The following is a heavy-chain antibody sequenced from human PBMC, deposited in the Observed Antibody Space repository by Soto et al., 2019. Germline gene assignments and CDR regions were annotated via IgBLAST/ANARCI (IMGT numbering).Heavy chain of an antibody. CDR2: ISTYSGNT. CDR1: GYTFTSFG. D-gene: IGHD3-22*01. CDR3: ARSHYYYDSSGYYKLNWFDP. J-gene: IGHJ5*02. Sequence: ASVKVSCKASGYTFTSFGISWVRQAPGQGLEWMGWISTYSGNTSYAQKLQGRVTMTTDTSTSTAYMELRSLRSDDTAVYYCARSHYYYDSSGYYKLNWFDPWGQGTLVTVSS. V-gene: IGHV1-18*01.